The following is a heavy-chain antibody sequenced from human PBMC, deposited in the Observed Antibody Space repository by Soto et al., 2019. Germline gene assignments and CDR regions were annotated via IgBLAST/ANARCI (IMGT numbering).Heavy chain of an antibody. V-gene: IGHV4-38-2*02. CDR3: AREIRITMVRGVINDAFDI. CDR2: IYHSGST. J-gene: IGHJ3*02. CDR1: GYSISSGYY. D-gene: IGHD3-10*01. Sequence: LSLTCAVSGYSISSGYYWGWIRQPPGKGLEWIGSIYHSGSTYYNPSLKSRVTISVDTSKNQFSLKLSSVTAADTAVYYCAREIRITMVRGVINDAFDIWGQGTMVTVS.